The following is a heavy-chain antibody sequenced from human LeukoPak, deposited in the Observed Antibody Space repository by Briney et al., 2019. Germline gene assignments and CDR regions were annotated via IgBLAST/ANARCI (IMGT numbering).Heavy chain of an antibody. J-gene: IGHJ3*02. V-gene: IGHV3-30*02. CDR1: GFIFRNHG. CDR2: VHFDSSHQ. D-gene: IGHD1-1*01. Sequence: GGSLRLSCAASGFIFRNHGMHWVRQAPGKGLEWVAFVHFDSSHQYYADSVKGRFTISRDNAKNSLYLQMNTLRVEDTAVYYCARGLPYNDAFDIWGPGTMVTVSS. CDR3: ARGLPYNDAFDI.